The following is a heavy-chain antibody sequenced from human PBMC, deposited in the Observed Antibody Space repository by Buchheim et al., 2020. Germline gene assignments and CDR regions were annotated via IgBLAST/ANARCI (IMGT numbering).Heavy chain of an antibody. D-gene: IGHD2-2*01. CDR1: GFTFSSYG. CDR3: AKERYCSSTSCYRYYYYGMDV. V-gene: IGHV3-30*18. CDR2: ISYDGSNK. Sequence: QVQLVESGGGLVQPGGSLRLSCAASGFTFSSYGMHWVRQAPGKGLEWVAVISYDGSNKYYADSVKGRFTISRDNSKNTLYLQMNSLRAEDTAVYYCAKERYCSSTSCYRYYYYGMDVWGQGTT. J-gene: IGHJ6*02.